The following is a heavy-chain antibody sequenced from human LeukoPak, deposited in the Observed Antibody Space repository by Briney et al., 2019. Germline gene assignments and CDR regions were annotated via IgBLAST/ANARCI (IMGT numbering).Heavy chain of an antibody. D-gene: IGHD6-25*01. CDR2: IKQDGSEK. CDR1: GFTFGDYA. V-gene: IGHV3-7*03. CDR3: VRGPHIAATSY. J-gene: IGHJ4*02. Sequence: GGSLRLSCTVSGFTFGDYAINWVSQAPGKGLEWVANIKQDGSEKQYVDSVKGRFAISRDNAKKSLYLQINTLRAEDTAVYYCVRGPHIAATSYWGQGTLVTVSS.